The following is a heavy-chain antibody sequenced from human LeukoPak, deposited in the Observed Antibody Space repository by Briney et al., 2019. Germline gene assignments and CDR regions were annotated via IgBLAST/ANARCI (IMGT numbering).Heavy chain of an antibody. CDR2: IYTSGST. V-gene: IGHV4-4*07. J-gene: IGHJ4*02. CDR3: ASVRITMVRGANWNYFDY. CDR1: GGSISSYY. Sequence: PSETLSLTCTVSGGSISSYYWSWIRQPAGKGLEWIGRIYTSGSTNYNPSLKSRVTMSVDTSKNQFSPKLSSVTAADTAVYYCASVRITMVRGANWNYFDYWGQGTLVTVSS. D-gene: IGHD3-10*01.